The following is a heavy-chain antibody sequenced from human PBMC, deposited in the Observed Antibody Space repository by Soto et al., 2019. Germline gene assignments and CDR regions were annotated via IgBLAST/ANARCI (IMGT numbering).Heavy chain of an antibody. CDR3: ARNLYSPSVGYYYGMDV. V-gene: IGHV3-30-3*01. CDR1: GFTFSSYA. CDR2: ISYDGSNK. Sequence: GGSLRLSCAASGFTFSSYAMHWVRQAPGKGLEWVAVISYDGSNKYYADSVKGRFTISRDNSKNTLYLQMNSLRAEDTAVYYCARNLYSPSVGYYYGMDVWGQGTTVTVSS. J-gene: IGHJ6*02. D-gene: IGHD4-4*01.